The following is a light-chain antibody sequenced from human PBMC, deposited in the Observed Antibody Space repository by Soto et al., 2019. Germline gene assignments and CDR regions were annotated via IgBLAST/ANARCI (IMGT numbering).Light chain of an antibody. CDR1: TGAVTSGHY. CDR2: DTS. Sequence: QTVVTQEPSLTVSPGGTVTLTCGSSTGAVTSGHYPYWFQQKPGQAHRTLIYDTSNKHSWTPARFSGSLLGGKAALTLSGAQPEDEAEYYCLLSYSGALVVFGGGTKLTVL. V-gene: IGLV7-46*01. J-gene: IGLJ2*01. CDR3: LLSYSGALVV.